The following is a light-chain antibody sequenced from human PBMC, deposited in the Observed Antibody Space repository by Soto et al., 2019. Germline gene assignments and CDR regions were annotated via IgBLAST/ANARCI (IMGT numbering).Light chain of an antibody. CDR2: EDS. CDR3: CSYTCATTAYV. V-gene: IGLV2-23*01. J-gene: IGLJ1*01. Sequence: QSALTQPASVSGSPGQSITVSCTGSRNDVGNYNLVSWYQQSPGKAPKLLIYEDSKRPSGVSNRFSGSKSGDTASLTISGLQTEDEADYYCCSYTCATTAYVFGTGTKVTVL. CDR1: RNDVGNYNL.